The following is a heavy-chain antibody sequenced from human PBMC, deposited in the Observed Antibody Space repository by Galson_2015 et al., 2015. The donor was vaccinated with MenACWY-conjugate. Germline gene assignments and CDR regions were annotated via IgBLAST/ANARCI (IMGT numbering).Heavy chain of an antibody. CDR1: GFTFTNYA. CDR2: ISGSGERT. CDR3: AKDRWDTYMNYYLDT. J-gene: IGHJ4*02. Sequence: SLRLSCAASGFTFTNYAASWVRQAPGEGLEWVSGISGSGERTHYADSVKGRFTISRDNSKNTLHLQMNSLRAEDTAVYYCAKDRWDTYMNYYLDTRSQGALVTVSS. V-gene: IGHV3-23*01. D-gene: IGHD5-18*01.